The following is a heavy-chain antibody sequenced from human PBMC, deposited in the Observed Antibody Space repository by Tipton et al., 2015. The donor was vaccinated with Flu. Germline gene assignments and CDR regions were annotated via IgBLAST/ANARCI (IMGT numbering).Heavy chain of an antibody. CDR2: ILYRGST. J-gene: IGHJ5*02. D-gene: IGHD2-15*01. Sequence: LRLSCTFSGASITSGGFYWTWIRQHPGKGLEWVGSILYRGSTYYNPALRSRISISMDASRNQFSLEMTSLTAADTAIYFCAGEQGGWFDLWGQGTLVSVSS. CDR3: AGEQGGWFDL. V-gene: IGHV4-31*03. CDR1: GASITSGGFY.